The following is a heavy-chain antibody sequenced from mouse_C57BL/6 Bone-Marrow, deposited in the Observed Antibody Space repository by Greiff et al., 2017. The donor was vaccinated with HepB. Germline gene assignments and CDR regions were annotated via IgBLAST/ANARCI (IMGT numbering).Heavy chain of an antibody. CDR2: ISNGGGST. J-gene: IGHJ4*01. CDR3: ARRGDYDGDYYAMDY. CDR1: GFTFSDYY. Sequence: EVQVVESGGGLVQPGGSLKLSCAASGFTFSDYYMYWVRQTPEKRLEWVAYISNGGGSTYYPDTVKGRFTISRDNAKNTLYLQMSRLKSEDTAMYYCARRGDYDGDYYAMDYWGQGTSVTVSS. V-gene: IGHV5-12*01. D-gene: IGHD2-4*01.